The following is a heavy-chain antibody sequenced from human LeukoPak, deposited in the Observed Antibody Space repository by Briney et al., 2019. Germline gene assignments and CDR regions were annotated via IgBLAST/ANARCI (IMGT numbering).Heavy chain of an antibody. CDR3: ARGGRHYDSTGYYQDY. V-gene: IGHV1-2*06. D-gene: IGHD3-22*01. J-gene: IGHJ4*02. CDR2: INPNSGGT. CDR1: GYTFSGYY. Sequence: ASVKVSCKASGYTFSGYYMHWVRQAPGQGLEWMGRINPNSGGTNYAQKFQGRVIVTRDTSISTAYMELSRLRSDDTAVYYCARGGRHYDSTGYYQDYWGLGTLVTVSS.